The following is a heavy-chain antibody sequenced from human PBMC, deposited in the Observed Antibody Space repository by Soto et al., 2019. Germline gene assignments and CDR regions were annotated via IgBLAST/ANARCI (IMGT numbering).Heavy chain of an antibody. Sequence: SETLSLTCAVYGGSFSGYYWSWIRQPPGKGLEWIGEINHSGSTNYNPSLKSRVTISVDTSKNQFSLKLSSATAADTAVYYCAREHWNYWFDPWGQRTLVTVSS. J-gene: IGHJ5*02. CDR3: AREHWNYWFDP. V-gene: IGHV4-34*01. CDR1: GGSFSGYY. CDR2: INHSGST. D-gene: IGHD1-7*01.